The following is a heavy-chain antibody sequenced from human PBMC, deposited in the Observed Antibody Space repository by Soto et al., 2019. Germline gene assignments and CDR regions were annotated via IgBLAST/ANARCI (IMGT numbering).Heavy chain of an antibody. V-gene: IGHV4-59*08. CDR3: ARGPYYDLIWNYYYMDV. D-gene: IGHD3-16*01. CDR1: GGSISGHY. CDR2: IYYSGST. J-gene: IGHJ6*03. Sequence: QVQLQESGPGLVKPSETLSLSCNVSGGSISGHYWSWVQQTPGKGLEWIGYIYYSGSTNYNPSLKSRVTISVDTSKNHFSLRLTSVTAADTAVYYCARGPYYDLIWNYYYMDVWGKGTTVTVS.